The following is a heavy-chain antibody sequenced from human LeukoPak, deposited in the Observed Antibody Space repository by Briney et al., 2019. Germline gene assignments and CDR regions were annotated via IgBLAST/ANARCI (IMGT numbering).Heavy chain of an antibody. Sequence: GGSLRLSCAASGFTFSSYAMSWVRQAPGKGLEWVSVIYSGGSTYYADSVKGRFTISRDNSKNTLYLQVNSLRAEDTAVCYCARGLSGSYHYFDYWGQGTLVTVSS. CDR2: IYSGGST. V-gene: IGHV3-53*01. CDR3: ARGLSGSYHYFDY. J-gene: IGHJ4*02. D-gene: IGHD1-26*01. CDR1: GFTFSSYA.